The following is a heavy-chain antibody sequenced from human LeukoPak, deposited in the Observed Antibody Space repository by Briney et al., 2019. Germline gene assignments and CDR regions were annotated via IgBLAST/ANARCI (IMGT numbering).Heavy chain of an antibody. CDR2: FDPEDGET. Sequence: GASVKVSCKVSGYTLTELSMHWVRQAPGKGLEWMGGFDPEDGETIYAQKFQGRVTMTEDTSTDTAYMELSSLRSEDTAVYYCATNPPTGKLLWFGELPIDYWGQGTLVTVSS. CDR3: ATNPPTGKLLWFGELPIDY. J-gene: IGHJ4*02. V-gene: IGHV1-24*01. D-gene: IGHD3-10*01. CDR1: GYTLTELS.